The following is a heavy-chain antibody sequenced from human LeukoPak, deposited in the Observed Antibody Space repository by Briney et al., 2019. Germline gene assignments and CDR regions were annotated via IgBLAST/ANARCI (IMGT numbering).Heavy chain of an antibody. Sequence: SETLSLTCTVSGASISSHYWSWVRQPPGKGLEWIGYIHYSGSTNYRPSLKSRVTISIDTSKKEFSLKLRSVNAADTAMYYCARTGDYSRTTGGWFDPWGQGTLVTVPS. V-gene: IGHV4-59*11. CDR2: IHYSGST. D-gene: IGHD4-11*01. J-gene: IGHJ5*02. CDR3: ARTGDYSRTTGGWFDP. CDR1: GASISSHY.